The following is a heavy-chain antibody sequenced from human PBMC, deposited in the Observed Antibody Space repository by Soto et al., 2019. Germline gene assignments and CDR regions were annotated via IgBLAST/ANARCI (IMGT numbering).Heavy chain of an antibody. CDR2: INSDGSST. D-gene: IGHD6-19*01. CDR1: GFTFSSYW. V-gene: IGHV3-74*01. J-gene: IGHJ4*02. CDR3: ARDLSSGWYNNFDY. Sequence: GGSLRLSCAASGFTFSSYWMHWVRQAPGKGLVWVSGINSDGSSTSYADSVKGRFTISRDNAKNTLYLQMNSLRAEDTAVYYCARDLSSGWYNNFDYWGQGTLVTVSS.